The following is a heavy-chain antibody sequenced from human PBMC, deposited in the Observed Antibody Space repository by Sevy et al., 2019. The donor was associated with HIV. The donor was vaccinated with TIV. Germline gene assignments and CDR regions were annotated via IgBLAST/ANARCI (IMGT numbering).Heavy chain of an antibody. J-gene: IGHJ6*03. Sequence: GGSLRLSCAASGFTFSNAWMSWVRQAPGQGLEWVGRIKSKTDGGTTDYAAPVKGRFTISRDDSKNTLYLQMNSLKAEDTAVYYCTTDLSWYYSGSGTNRLHRPGRYYMDVWGKGTTVTVSS. V-gene: IGHV3-15*01. D-gene: IGHD3-10*01. CDR3: TTDLSWYYSGSGTNRLHRPGRYYMDV. CDR2: IKSKTDGGTT. CDR1: GFTFSNAW.